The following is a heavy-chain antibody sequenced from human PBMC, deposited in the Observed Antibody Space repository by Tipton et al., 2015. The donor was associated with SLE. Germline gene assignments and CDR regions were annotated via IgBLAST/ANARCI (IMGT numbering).Heavy chain of an antibody. Sequence: TLSLTCTVSGGSISSSSYYWGWIRQLPGKGLEWIGSIYYSGSTYYNPSLKSRVTISVDTSKNQFSLKLSSVTAADTAVYYCARDLGGSSWYYYYYGMDVWGQGTTVTVSS. V-gene: IGHV4-39*07. CDR1: GGSISSSSYY. CDR3: ARDLGGSSWYYYYYGMDV. D-gene: IGHD6-13*01. CDR2: IYYSGST. J-gene: IGHJ6*02.